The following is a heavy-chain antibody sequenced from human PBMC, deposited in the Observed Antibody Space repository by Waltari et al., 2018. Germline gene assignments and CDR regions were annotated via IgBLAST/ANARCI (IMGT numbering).Heavy chain of an antibody. CDR3: ASENMITFGGGSVDP. CDR2: IYYSGST. V-gene: IGHV4-39*07. D-gene: IGHD3-16*01. CDR1: GGSISSSSYY. Sequence: QLQLQESGPGLVKPSETLSLTCTVSGGSISSSSYYWGWIRQPPGKGLEWIGSIYYSGSTYYNPSLKSRVTISVDTSKNQFSLKLSSVTAADTAVYYCASENMITFGGGSVDPWGQGTLVTVSS. J-gene: IGHJ5*02.